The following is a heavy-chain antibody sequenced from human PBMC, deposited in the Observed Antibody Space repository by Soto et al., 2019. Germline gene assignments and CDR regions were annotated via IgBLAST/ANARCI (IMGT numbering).Heavy chain of an antibody. J-gene: IGHJ2*01. D-gene: IGHD2-2*01. Sequence: QVQLVQYGAEVKKPGASVKVSCKASGYTFTSYGICWVRQAPGQGIEWRGWISGYNGNTHHAQNLQGRGTMTPDTATSTVYMELRSLGSDDTGVNYCARRGSSTRGGELWGRGTRVSGSS. CDR1: GYTFTSYG. V-gene: IGHV1-18*01. CDR2: ISGYNGNT. CDR3: ARRGSSTRGGEL.